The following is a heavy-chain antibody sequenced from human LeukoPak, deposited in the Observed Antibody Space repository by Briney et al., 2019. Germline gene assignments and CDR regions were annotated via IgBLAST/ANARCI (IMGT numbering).Heavy chain of an antibody. CDR2: IYCSGST. CDR3: SLNTAAAFVI. Sequence: SETLSLTCTVSGGSISSSSYHWGWIRQPPGKGLEWIGSIYCSGSTYYNPSLKSRVTISVDTSKNQFSLKLSSVTAADTAVYYCSLNTAAAFVIWGQGTMVTVSS. V-gene: IGHV4-39*01. D-gene: IGHD4-17*01. CDR1: GGSISSSSYH. J-gene: IGHJ3*02.